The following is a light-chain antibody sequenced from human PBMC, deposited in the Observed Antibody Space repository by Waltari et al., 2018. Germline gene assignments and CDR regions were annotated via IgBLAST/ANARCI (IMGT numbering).Light chain of an antibody. CDR1: QSVRSS. V-gene: IGKV3-11*01. CDR3: QQRSNWPPA. J-gene: IGKJ3*01. CDR2: DAS. Sequence: EIVLTQSPATLYLSPGERATLSCRASQSVRSSLAWYQQKPGQAPRLLIYDASNRATGIPARFSGSGSGTDFTLTISSLEPEDFAVYYCQQRSNWPPAFGPGTKVDIK.